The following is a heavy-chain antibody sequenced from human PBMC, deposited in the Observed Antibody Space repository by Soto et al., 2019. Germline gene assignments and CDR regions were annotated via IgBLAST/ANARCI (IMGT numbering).Heavy chain of an antibody. CDR1: GFAFSSYS. V-gene: IGHV3-21*02. CDR3: AVEQLAKYYYYYYGLDV. CDR2: ISSASSYM. D-gene: IGHD6-13*01. Sequence: EVQLVESGGGLVKPGGSLRLSCAASGFAFSSYSVNWVRQAPGKGLELVSSISSASSYMYYADSVKGRFTISRDNAKNSLYLQMNSLRAEDTAVYYCAVEQLAKYYYYYYGLDVWGQGTTVTVSS. J-gene: IGHJ6*02.